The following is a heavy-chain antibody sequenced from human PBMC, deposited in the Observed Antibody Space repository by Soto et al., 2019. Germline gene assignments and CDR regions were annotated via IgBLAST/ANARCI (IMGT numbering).Heavy chain of an antibody. Sequence: QVQLVESGGGVVQPGRSLRLSCAASGFTFSVYGMHWVRQAPGKGLEWVALIWYDGSNKYYADSVKGRFTISRDNSKNTRYLQMNSLRAEDTAVYYCATNYYGSGSYEYGMDVWGQGTTVTVSS. CDR1: GFTFSVYG. J-gene: IGHJ6*02. CDR2: IWYDGSNK. D-gene: IGHD3-10*01. V-gene: IGHV3-33*01. CDR3: ATNYYGSGSYEYGMDV.